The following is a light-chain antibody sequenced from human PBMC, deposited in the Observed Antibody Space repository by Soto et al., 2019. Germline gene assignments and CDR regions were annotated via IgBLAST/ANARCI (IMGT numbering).Light chain of an antibody. J-gene: IGKJ3*01. V-gene: IGKV2-28*01. CDR3: MQALQTQFT. CDR2: LGS. CDR1: QSLLHSNGYNY. Sequence: DIVMTQSPLSLPVTPGEPASISCRSSQSLLHSNGYNYLDWYLQKPGQSPQLLIYLGSNRASGVPDRFSGSGSGTDFTLTISRVEAEDVGVYYCMQALQTQFTFGPGTKVDI.